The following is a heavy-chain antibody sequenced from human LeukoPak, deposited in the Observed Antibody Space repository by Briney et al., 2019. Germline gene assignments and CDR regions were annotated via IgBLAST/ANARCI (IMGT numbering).Heavy chain of an antibody. CDR1: GFTFDDYA. CDR3: AKGIAAAGDYMDV. D-gene: IGHD6-13*01. V-gene: IGHV3-43D*04. Sequence: GGSPRLSCAASGFTFDDYAMHWVRQAPGKGLEWVSLISWDGGSTYYADSVKGRFTISRDNSKNSLYLQMNSLRAEDTALYYCAKGIAAAGDYMDVWGKGTTVTVSS. CDR2: ISWDGGST. J-gene: IGHJ6*03.